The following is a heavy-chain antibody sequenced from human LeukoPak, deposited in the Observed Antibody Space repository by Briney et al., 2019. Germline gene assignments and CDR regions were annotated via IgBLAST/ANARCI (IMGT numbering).Heavy chain of an antibody. CDR2: TYYRSKWYN. D-gene: IGHD2-15*01. V-gene: IGHV6-1*01. J-gene: IGHJ2*01. CDR3: AREPGYCAGGSCYYYFDL. Sequence: SQTLSLTCAISGDSVSSNSAAWDWIRQSPSRGLEWLGRTYYRSKWYNDYAVSMKSRITINPDTSKNQFSLRLDSVTLEDTAVYYCAREPGYCAGGSCYYYFDLWGRGTLVTVSS. CDR1: GDSVSSNSAA.